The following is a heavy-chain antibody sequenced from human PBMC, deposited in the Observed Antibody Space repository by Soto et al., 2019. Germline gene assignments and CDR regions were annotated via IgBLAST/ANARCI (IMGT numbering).Heavy chain of an antibody. Sequence: EVQLLESGGGLAQPGGSLRLSCAASGFTFNNYAMTWVRQAPGKGLEWVSAISGGGDTTSYADSVKGRFTVSRDGSKNTLYLQMTSLRAADTALYYFPKGRGGSGSLTPRVDFWGQGTLVTVSS. CDR1: GFTFNNYA. CDR3: PKGRGGSGSLTPRVDF. J-gene: IGHJ4*02. D-gene: IGHD3-10*01. V-gene: IGHV3-23*01. CDR2: ISGGGDTT.